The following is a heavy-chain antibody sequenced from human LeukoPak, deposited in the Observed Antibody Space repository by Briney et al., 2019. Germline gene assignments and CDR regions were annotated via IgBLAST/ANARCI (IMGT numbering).Heavy chain of an antibody. CDR1: GYTFSTYG. D-gene: IGHD2-15*01. CDR2: ISPYNANT. J-gene: IGHJ5*02. Sequence: ASVKVSCKASGYTFSTYGISWVRQAPGQGFEWMGWISPYNANTNYAQKLQGRVTMTTDTSTSTAYMELGSLRSDDTAVYYCAGRYCSGGDCYSWFDPWGQGTLVTVSS. V-gene: IGHV1-18*01. CDR3: AGRYCSGGDCYSWFDP.